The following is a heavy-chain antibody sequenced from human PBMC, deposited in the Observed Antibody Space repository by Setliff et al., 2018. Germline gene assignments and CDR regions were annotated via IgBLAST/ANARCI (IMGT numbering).Heavy chain of an antibody. D-gene: IGHD7-27*01. V-gene: IGHV4-34*01. CDR1: GESFSESFSGYY. CDR3: ATLTGDRGVDY. J-gene: IGHJ4*02. CDR2: INHSGST. Sequence: SETLSLTCAVYGESFSESFSGYYWNWIRQPPGKGLEWIGEINHSGSTDYNPSLKSRVTISVDTSKNQFSLNLNSMTAADTAVYYCATLTGDRGVDYWGQGRLVTVSS.